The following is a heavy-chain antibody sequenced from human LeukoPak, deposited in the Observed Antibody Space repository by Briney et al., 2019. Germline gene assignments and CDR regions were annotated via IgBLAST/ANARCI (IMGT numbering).Heavy chain of an antibody. D-gene: IGHD2-2*01. V-gene: IGHV3-53*01. J-gene: IGHJ4*02. CDR1: GLIVRSNY. CDR3: ARESGYAVGDF. CDR2: IYNDGRT. Sequence: GGSLRLSCAASGLIVRSNYMSWFRQAPGKGLEWASVIYNDGRTYYADSVKGRFIISKDISKNTLYLQMNNLRADDTALYYCARESGYAVGDFWGRGTLVTVSS.